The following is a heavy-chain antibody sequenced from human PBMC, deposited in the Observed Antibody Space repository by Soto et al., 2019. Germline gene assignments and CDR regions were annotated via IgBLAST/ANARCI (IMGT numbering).Heavy chain of an antibody. V-gene: IGHV3-11*01. Sequence: QVQLVESGGGLVKPGGSLRLSCAASGFTFSDYYMSWIRQAPGKGLEWVSYISSSGSTIYYADSVKGRFTISRDNAKNSLYLQMNSLRAEDTAVYYCRSGSYFKRLNNNWFDPWGQGTLVTVSS. CDR2: ISSSGSTI. J-gene: IGHJ5*02. CDR3: RSGSYFKRLNNNWFDP. D-gene: IGHD3-10*01. CDR1: GFTFSDYY.